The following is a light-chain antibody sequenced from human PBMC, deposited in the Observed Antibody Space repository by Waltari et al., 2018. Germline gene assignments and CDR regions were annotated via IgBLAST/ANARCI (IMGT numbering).Light chain of an antibody. Sequence: DIRMTQSPSSLSASVGDRVTITCRASQPINTYLNWYLQKPVKAPQLLIYGYSSLPRGVPSRFSGSGSATDFTLTISSLQPEDFATYYRQQSYSTWTFGQGTKVEIK. V-gene: IGKV1-39*01. J-gene: IGKJ1*01. CDR2: GYS. CDR3: QQSYSTWT. CDR1: QPINTY.